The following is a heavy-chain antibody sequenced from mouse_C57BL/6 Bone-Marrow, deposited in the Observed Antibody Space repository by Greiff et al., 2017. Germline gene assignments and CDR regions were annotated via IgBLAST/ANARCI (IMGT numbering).Heavy chain of an antibody. D-gene: IGHD1-1*01. V-gene: IGHV1-64*01. CDR1: GYNFTSYW. Sequence: QVQLQQSGAELVKPGASVKLSCKASGYNFTSYWMHWVKQRPGQGLAWIGMIHPTSGNTNYNEKFKCKATLTVDKSSSTAYVQLSSLTSEDSAFYACEWGGSGLVANWGQGTLGTVSA. CDR2: IHPTSGNT. CDR3: EWGGSGLVAN. J-gene: IGHJ3*01.